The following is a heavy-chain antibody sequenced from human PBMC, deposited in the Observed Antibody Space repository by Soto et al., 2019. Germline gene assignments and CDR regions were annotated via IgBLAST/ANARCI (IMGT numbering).Heavy chain of an antibody. CDR3: ARDKNDNDYGLLGY. Sequence: PGGSLRLSCAASGFTVSSNYMSWVRQAPGKGMEWVSVIYSGGSTYYTDSVKGRFNISRDNSQNMVYLQMNSLTADDTAVYYCARDKNDNDYGLLGYWG. V-gene: IGHV3-53*01. CDR2: IYSGGST. D-gene: IGHD5-12*01. J-gene: IGHJ4*01. CDR1: GFTVSSNY.